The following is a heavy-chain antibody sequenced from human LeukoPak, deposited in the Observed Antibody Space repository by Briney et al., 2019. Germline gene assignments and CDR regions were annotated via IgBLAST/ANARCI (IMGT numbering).Heavy chain of an antibody. CDR2: INPHSGDT. Sequence: ASVTVSCKASGGTFSSYAISWVRQAPGQGLEWMAWINPHSGDTNYAQKFQGRVAMTRDTSITTAYMELSRLGSDDTAVYYCARGVLGYCSSGSCSSGMDVWGQGTTVTVSS. V-gene: IGHV1-2*02. CDR3: ARGVLGYCSSGSCSSGMDV. J-gene: IGHJ6*02. CDR1: GGTFSSYA. D-gene: IGHD2-15*01.